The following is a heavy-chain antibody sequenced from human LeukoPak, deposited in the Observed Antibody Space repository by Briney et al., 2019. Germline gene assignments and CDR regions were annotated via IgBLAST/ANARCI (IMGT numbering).Heavy chain of an antibody. V-gene: IGHV3-48*01. CDR1: GFTFSSYS. Sequence: GGSRRLSCAASGFTFSSYSMNWVRQAPGKGLEWVSYISSSSSTIYYADSVKGRFTISRDNAKNSLYLQMNSLRAEDTAVYYCARSGVATIIDAFDIWGQGTMVTVSS. D-gene: IGHD5-12*01. CDR2: ISSSSSTI. J-gene: IGHJ3*02. CDR3: ARSGVATIIDAFDI.